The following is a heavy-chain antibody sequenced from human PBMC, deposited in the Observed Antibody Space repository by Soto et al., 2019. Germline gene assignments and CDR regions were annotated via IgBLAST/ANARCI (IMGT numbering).Heavy chain of an antibody. Sequence: GASVKVSCQASGYTFTGYYMHWVRQAPGQGLEWMGWINPDSGGTNYAQKFQGWVTMTRDTSISTAYMELSRLRSDDTAVYYCAGARLRYFDWLPPGYYYGTDVWGQGTTVTVSS. V-gene: IGHV1-2*04. CDR3: AGARLRYFDWLPPGYYYGTDV. CDR1: GYTFTGYY. J-gene: IGHJ6*02. D-gene: IGHD3-9*01. CDR2: INPDSGGT.